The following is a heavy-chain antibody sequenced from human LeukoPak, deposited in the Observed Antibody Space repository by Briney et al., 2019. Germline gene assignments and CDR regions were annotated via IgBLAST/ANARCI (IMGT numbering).Heavy chain of an antibody. CDR2: ISYGGSNK. D-gene: IGHD2-2*01. J-gene: IGHJ3*02. Sequence: GGSLRLSCAASGFTFSSYAMHWVRQAPGKGLEWVADISYGGSNKYYTDPVKGRFTISRDNSKNTLYLQMNSLRAEDTAVYYCARGVCGSTSCYFNDDFDIWGQGTMVTVSS. CDR1: GFTFSSYA. CDR3: ARGVCGSTSCYFNDDFDI. V-gene: IGHV3-30-3*01.